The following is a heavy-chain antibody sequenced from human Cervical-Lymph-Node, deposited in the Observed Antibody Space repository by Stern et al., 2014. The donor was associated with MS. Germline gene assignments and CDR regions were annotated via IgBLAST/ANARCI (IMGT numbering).Heavy chain of an antibody. Sequence: EMQLVESGGTLIQPGGSLRLSCSASGFTVNSNYMTWVRQAPGKGLEWVSILYSGGHTYYADSVKGRFTISRDNSKTTLYLQMDNLRAEDTAVYFCARDASGHTYWGQGTLVTVSS. J-gene: IGHJ4*02. D-gene: IGHD6-25*01. CDR1: GFTVNSNY. CDR2: LYSGGHT. CDR3: ARDASGHTY. V-gene: IGHV3-53*01.